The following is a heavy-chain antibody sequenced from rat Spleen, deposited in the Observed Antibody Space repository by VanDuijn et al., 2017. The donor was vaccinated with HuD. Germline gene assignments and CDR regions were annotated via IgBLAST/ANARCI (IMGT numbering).Heavy chain of an antibody. CDR2: ISTGGGNI. J-gene: IGHJ4*01. CDR3: ATVHAAGRVMDA. D-gene: IGHD1-5*01. Sequence: EVQLVESGGGLVQPGRSLKLSCTASGFTCSNYGMTWVRQAPTKGLEWVASISTGGGNIYYRDSVKGRFTISRDNAKNTLYLQMDSLRSEDTATYYCATVHAAGRVMDAWGQGASVTVSS. CDR1: GFTCSNYG. V-gene: IGHV5S13*01.